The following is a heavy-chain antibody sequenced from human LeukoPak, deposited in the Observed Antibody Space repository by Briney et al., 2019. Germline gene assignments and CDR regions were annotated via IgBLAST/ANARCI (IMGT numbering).Heavy chain of an antibody. J-gene: IGHJ6*02. V-gene: IGHV1-46*01. CDR2: IIPSGGGT. CDR1: GYTFTNYY. Sequence: ASVKVSCKASGYTFTNYYMDWVRQATGQGLEWMGGIIPSGGGTTYAQRFQGRVTMTRDTSTSTVYMELTSLRSEDTAVYYCARVTMLRGVIGTNGMDIWGQGTTVTVS. CDR3: ARVTMLRGVIGTNGMDI. D-gene: IGHD3-10*01.